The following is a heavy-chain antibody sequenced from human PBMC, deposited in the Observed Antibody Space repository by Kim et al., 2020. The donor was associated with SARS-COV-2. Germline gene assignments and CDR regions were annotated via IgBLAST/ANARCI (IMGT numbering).Heavy chain of an antibody. J-gene: IGHJ4*01. Sequence: GSLSLTCSVSGGSTSSSDHYWAWIRQPPGKGLEWIGSIYYSGVTHYNPSLRSRVTMSIDTSRNQFSLKVTSVTAADTAVYYCGSDQLGGSTYTDYWGPGTLVTVSS. CDR2: IYYSGVT. V-gene: IGHV4-39*07. D-gene: IGHD3-16*01. CDR3: GSDQLGGSTYTDY. CDR1: GGSTSSSDHY.